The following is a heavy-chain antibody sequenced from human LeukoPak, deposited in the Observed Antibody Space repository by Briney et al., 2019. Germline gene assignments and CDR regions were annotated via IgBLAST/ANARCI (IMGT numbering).Heavy chain of an antibody. J-gene: IGHJ4*02. CDR3: ASPQTVTTYNFDH. V-gene: IGHV3-66*01. D-gene: IGHD4-17*01. CDR1: GFNVRTNY. CDR2: IYSGGNT. Sequence: PGGSLRLSCAASGFNVRTNYMSWVRQAPGKGLEWVSVIYSGGNTYYADSVKGRFTISRDNSKNTLYLQMNSLRAEDMAVYYCASPQTVTTYNFDHWGQGTLVTVSS.